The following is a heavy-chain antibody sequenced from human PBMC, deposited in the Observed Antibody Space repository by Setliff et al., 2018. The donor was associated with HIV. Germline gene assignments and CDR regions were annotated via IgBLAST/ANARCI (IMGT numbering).Heavy chain of an antibody. D-gene: IGHD5-18*01. V-gene: IGHV4-39*01. Sequence: LSLTCTVSGGSISSSSYYWGWIRQPPGKGLEWIGSIYYSGSTYYNPSLKSRVTISVDTSKNQFSLKLSSVTAADTAVYYCARGDTAGQFDPWGQGMLVTVSS. CDR2: IYYSGST. CDR1: GGSISSSSYY. CDR3: ARGDTAGQFDP. J-gene: IGHJ5*02.